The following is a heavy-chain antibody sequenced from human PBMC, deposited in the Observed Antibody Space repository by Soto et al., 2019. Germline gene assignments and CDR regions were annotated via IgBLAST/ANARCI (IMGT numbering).Heavy chain of an antibody. CDR2: ISAYNGKT. D-gene: IGHD3-16*02. CDR1: GYTFTSYG. J-gene: IGHJ3*02. CDR3: AGRWYRRLNDAFDI. Sequence: ASVKVSCKASGYTFTSYGISWVRQAPGQGLEWMGWISAYNGKTNYAQKLQGRVNMTTDTSTSTAEMEVRSRRSDATAVYYCAGRWYRRLNDAFDIWGQGTMVTVSS. V-gene: IGHV1-18*01.